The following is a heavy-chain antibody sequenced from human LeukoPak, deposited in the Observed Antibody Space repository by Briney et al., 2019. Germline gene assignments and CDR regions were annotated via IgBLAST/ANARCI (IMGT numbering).Heavy chain of an antibody. J-gene: IGHJ3*02. Sequence: GGSLRLSCVASAFTASTNYMSWVRQAQGKGLEWVSVIYTGGSTYYADSVKDRFTISRDNSKNTVYLQMNSLRAEDTAVYYCARDLGYSAYATVRGHAVDIWGQGTTVTVSS. D-gene: IGHD5-12*01. CDR3: ARDLGYSAYATVRGHAVDI. CDR1: AFTASTNY. CDR2: IYTGGST. V-gene: IGHV3-66*01.